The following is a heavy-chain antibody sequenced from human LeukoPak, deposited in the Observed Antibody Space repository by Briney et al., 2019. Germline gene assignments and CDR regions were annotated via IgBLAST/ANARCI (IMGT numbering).Heavy chain of an antibody. Sequence: SETLSLTCAVYGGSFSGYYWSWIRQPPGKGLEWIGEINHSGSTNYNPSLKSRVTISVDTSKNQFSLKLSSVTAADTAVYYCARDGGGRGPAYYYGMDVWGQGTTVTVSS. V-gene: IGHV4-34*01. CDR1: GGSFSGYY. CDR3: ARDGGGRGPAYYYGMDV. J-gene: IGHJ6*02. D-gene: IGHD3-16*01. CDR2: INHSGST.